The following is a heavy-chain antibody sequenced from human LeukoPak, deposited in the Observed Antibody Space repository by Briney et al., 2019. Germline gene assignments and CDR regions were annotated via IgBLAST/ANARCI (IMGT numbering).Heavy chain of an antibody. J-gene: IGHJ4*02. CDR1: GGTFSSYA. V-gene: IGHV1-69*04. CDR2: IIPILGIA. CDR3: ARDLAGSGSDY. Sequence: GASVKVSCKASGGTFSSYAISWVRQAPGQGLEWMGRIIPILGIANYAQKFQGRVTITADKSTSTAYMELSSLRSEDTAVYYCARDLAGSGSDYWGQGTLVTVSS. D-gene: IGHD6-19*01.